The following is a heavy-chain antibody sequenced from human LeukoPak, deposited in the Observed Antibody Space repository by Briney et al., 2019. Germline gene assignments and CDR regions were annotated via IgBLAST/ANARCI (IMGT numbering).Heavy chain of an antibody. CDR2: IYTSGST. Sequence: SETLSLTCTVSGGSISSYYWSWIRQPPGKGLEWIGYIYTSGSTNYNPSLKSRVTISVDTSKNQFSLKLSSVTAADTAVYYRARSMRWDYYDGFDLWGRGTLVTVSS. D-gene: IGHD3-22*01. CDR1: GGSISSYY. CDR3: ARSMRWDYYDGFDL. J-gene: IGHJ2*01. V-gene: IGHV4-4*09.